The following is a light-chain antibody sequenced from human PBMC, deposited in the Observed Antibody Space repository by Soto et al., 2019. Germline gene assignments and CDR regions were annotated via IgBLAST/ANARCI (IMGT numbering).Light chain of an antibody. V-gene: IGKV3-15*01. Sequence: EIVMTQTPDTLSVSPGEKVTISCRASQSISTNLAWYQQKPGQAPRLLIYGASTRATGIPARFSGSGSGTEFTVTISSLQSEDFAVYYCQQYNDWPRTFGHGTKV. J-gene: IGKJ1*01. CDR2: GAS. CDR1: QSISTN. CDR3: QQYNDWPRT.